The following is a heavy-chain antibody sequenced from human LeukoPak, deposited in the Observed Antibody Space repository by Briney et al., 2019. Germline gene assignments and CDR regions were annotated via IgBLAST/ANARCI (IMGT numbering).Heavy chain of an antibody. V-gene: IGHV4-59*01. CDR3: AREGDAKDDWFDP. CDR2: IYYTGTT. J-gene: IGHJ5*02. Sequence: PSETLSLTCTVSGGSLSNYYWSWLRQPPGKGLEWIGYIYYTGTTNYNPSVRSRVTISVDTSKNQFSLKLSSVTAADTAVYYCAREGDAKDDWFDPWGQGTLVTVSS. CDR1: GGSLSNYY. D-gene: IGHD2-8*01.